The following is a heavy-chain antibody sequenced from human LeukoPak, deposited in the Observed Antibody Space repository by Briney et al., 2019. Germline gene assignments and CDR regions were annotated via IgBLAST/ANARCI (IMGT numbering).Heavy chain of an antibody. Sequence: GASVKVSCKASGYTFTGYYMHWVRQAPGQGLEWMGWINPNSGGTNYAQKFQGRVTMTRDTSISTAYMELSRLRSDDTAVYYCARASVTTSYYFDYWGQGTLVTVSS. CDR1: GYTFTGYY. D-gene: IGHD4-17*01. J-gene: IGHJ4*02. CDR3: ARASVTTSYYFDY. V-gene: IGHV1-2*02. CDR2: INPNSGGT.